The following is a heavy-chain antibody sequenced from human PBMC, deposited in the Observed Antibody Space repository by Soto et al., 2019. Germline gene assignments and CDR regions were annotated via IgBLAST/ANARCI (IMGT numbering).Heavy chain of an antibody. CDR2: MYNSERT. CDR1: GGSISGYY. J-gene: IGHJ4*02. Sequence: QVQLQESGPGLVKPSENLSLTCTVSGGSISGYYWSWIRQPAGKGLEWIGRMYNSERTNYNPSLKSRVTMSMDTSKNQFSLKLTSVTAADTAVYFCAREPLAHSYFDVWGRGALVTVSS. V-gene: IGHV4-4*07. CDR3: AREPLAHSYFDV.